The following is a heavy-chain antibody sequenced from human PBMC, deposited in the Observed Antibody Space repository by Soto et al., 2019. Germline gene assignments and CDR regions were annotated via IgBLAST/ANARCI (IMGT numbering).Heavy chain of an antibody. CDR3: AKNEPIGATYYGMDV. V-gene: IGHV5-51*01. D-gene: IGHD5-12*01. CDR2: IYPGDSDT. CDR1: GYSFTSYW. Sequence: ESLKISCKGSGYSFTSYWIGWVRQMPGKGLEWMGIIYPGDSDTRYSPSFQGQVTISADKSISTAYLQWSSLKASDTAMYYCAKNEPIGATYYGMDVWGQGTTVTVSS. J-gene: IGHJ6*02.